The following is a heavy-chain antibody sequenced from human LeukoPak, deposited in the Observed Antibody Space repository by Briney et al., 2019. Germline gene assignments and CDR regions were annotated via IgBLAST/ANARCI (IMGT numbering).Heavy chain of an antibody. CDR3: AREIGVPRPNDAFDI. CDR2: VYYTGST. J-gene: IGHJ3*02. Sequence: TSETLSLTCTVSGGSIRGHYWSWLRQPPGMGLEWIGNVYYTGSTNYNPSLKSRVTMSVDTSKNQFSLKLSSVTAADTAVYYCAREIGVPRPNDAFDIWGQGAMVTVSS. V-gene: IGHV4-59*11. D-gene: IGHD2-2*01. CDR1: GGSIRGHY.